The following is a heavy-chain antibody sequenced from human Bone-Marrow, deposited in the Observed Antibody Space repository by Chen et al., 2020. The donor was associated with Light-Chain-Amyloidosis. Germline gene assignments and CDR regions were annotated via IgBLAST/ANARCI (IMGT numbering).Heavy chain of an antibody. V-gene: IGHV5-51*01. CDR1: GYTFPNYW. CDR3: ARRRDGYNFDY. CDR2: SYPDDSEA. J-gene: IGHJ4*02. Sequence: EVQLEQSGPEVKKPGESLKISCKGSGYTFPNYWIGWVRQMPGKGLEWMGVSYPDDSEARYSPSFEGQVTISADKSITTAYLQWRSLKASDTAMYYCARRRDGYNFDYWGQGTLVTVSS. D-gene: IGHD5-12*01.